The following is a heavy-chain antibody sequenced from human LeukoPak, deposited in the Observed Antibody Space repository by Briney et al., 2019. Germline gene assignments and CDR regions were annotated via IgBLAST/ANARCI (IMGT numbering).Heavy chain of an antibody. D-gene: IGHD3-16*01. CDR1: GFSFSDYD. CDR2: ISGRSSHI. CDR3: GRAFPPLRTSSAGDL. V-gene: IGHV3-21*01. Sequence: GGSLRLSCSASGFSFSDYDMNWVRQAPGKGLEWVSAISGRSSHIYYGESMEGRFTISRDNAKNSLCLQMDSLGFEDTAVYYCGRAFPPLRTSSAGDLWGQGTLVIVSS. J-gene: IGHJ1*01.